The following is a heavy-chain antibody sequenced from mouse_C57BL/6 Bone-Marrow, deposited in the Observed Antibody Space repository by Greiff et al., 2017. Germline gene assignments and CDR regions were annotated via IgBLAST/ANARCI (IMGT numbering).Heavy chain of an antibody. D-gene: IGHD5-1*01. CDR1: GYTFTDYC. CDR3: ARRSTDYCAY. V-gene: IGHV1-19*01. J-gene: IGHJ2*01. Sequence: EVQLQESGPVLVKPGASVKMSCKASGYTFTDYCMNWVKQSPGKSLEWIGGINTYNGGTCYNKTFKGKATLTVDKSSSTAYMELNSLTSEDSAVYYCARRSTDYCAYGGQGTTRTVSA. CDR2: INTYNGGT.